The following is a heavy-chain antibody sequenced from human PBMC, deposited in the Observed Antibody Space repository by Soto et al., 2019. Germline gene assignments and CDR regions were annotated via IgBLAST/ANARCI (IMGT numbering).Heavy chain of an antibody. J-gene: IGHJ4*02. Sequence: SETLSLTCTVSGCSISSSSYYWGWIRQPPGKGLEWIGSIYYSGTTYTNPSLRSQVAISLDTSKNHFSLTLSSVTAADTAVYYCARGPSGDKVHYWGQGALVTVSS. V-gene: IGHV4-39*02. CDR1: GCSISSSSYY. D-gene: IGHD7-27*01. CDR2: IYYSGTT. CDR3: ARGPSGDKVHY.